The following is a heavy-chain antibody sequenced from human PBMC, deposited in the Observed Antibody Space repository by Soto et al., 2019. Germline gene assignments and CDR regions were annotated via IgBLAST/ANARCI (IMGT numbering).Heavy chain of an antibody. Sequence: PSETLSLTCTVSGGCISSYYWSWIRQPPGKGLEWIGYIYSSGSTNYNPSLKSRVTISVDTSKNQFSLKLTSVTAADTAMYYCARVRGGGVTTDLDIWGQGTMVTVSS. J-gene: IGHJ3*02. V-gene: IGHV4-59*01. D-gene: IGHD4-17*01. CDR1: GGCISSYY. CDR3: ARVRGGGVTTDLDI. CDR2: IYSSGST.